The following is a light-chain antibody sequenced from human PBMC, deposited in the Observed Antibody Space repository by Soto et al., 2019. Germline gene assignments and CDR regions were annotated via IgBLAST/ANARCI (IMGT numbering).Light chain of an antibody. V-gene: IGKV3-15*01. CDR1: QSVSSY. CDR2: GAS. J-gene: IGKJ1*01. CDR3: QQYKDWPKT. Sequence: ETVMTQSPDTLSVSPGEGAVLSCRASQSVSSYVAWYQQRPGQAPRVLIYGASTRATGIPTRFSGSGSGTEFTLTIDSLQPEDSAVYYCQQYKDWPKTFGQGTRVET.